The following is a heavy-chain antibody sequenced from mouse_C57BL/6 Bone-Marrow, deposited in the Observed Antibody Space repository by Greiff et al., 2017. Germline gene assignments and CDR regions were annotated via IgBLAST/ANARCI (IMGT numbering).Heavy chain of an antibody. Sequence: QVQLQQSGAELVRPGTSVKVSCKASGYAFTNYLIEWVKQRPGQGLEWIGVINPGSGGTNYNEKFKGKATLTADKSSSTAYMQLSSLPSEDSAVYFCARERYGSDYWGQGTTLTVSS. CDR3: ARERYGSDY. D-gene: IGHD2-10*02. CDR2: INPGSGGT. CDR1: GYAFTNYL. V-gene: IGHV1-54*01. J-gene: IGHJ2*01.